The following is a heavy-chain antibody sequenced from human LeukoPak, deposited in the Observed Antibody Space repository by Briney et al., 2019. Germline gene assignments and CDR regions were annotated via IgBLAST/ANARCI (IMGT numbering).Heavy chain of an antibody. CDR3: AVEGTNNWFDP. D-gene: IGHD3-3*01. V-gene: IGHV1-69*04. CDR1: GGTFSSYA. J-gene: IGHJ5*02. CDR2: IIPILGIA. Sequence: SVKVSCKASGGTFSSYAISWVRQAPGQGLEWMGRIIPILGIANYAQKFQGRVTITTDESTSTAYMELSSLRSEDTAVYYCAVEGTNNWFDPWGQGTLVTVSS.